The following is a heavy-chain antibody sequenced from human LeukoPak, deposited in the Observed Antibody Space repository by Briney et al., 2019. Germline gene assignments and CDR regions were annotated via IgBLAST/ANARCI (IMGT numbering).Heavy chain of an antibody. Sequence: SETLSLTCTVSGVSISSDSYYWSWIRQPPGKGLEWIGYMSYSGSTNYNPSLKSRVTVSVDTPKNQFSLKLSSLTAADTAVYYCARGRYCSGGSCYFDYWGQGILVTVSS. CDR3: ARGRYCSGGSCYFDY. CDR1: GVSISSDSYY. V-gene: IGHV4-61*01. CDR2: MSYSGST. J-gene: IGHJ4*02. D-gene: IGHD2-15*01.